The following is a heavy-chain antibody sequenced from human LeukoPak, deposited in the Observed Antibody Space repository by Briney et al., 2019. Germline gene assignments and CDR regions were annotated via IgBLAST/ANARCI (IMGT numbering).Heavy chain of an antibody. CDR2: ISNSGST. CDR3: GRDALVGYFSYYYMDV. V-gene: IGHV4-59*11. CDR1: GGSISSHY. Sequence: SETLSLTCTVSGGSISSHYWTWIRQSPVKGLEWIGDISNSGSTSYNPSLKSRVTISIDASKNQFALKLSSVTAAGTAVYYCGRDALVGYFSYYYMDVWGKGTTVTVSS. D-gene: IGHD2-15*01. J-gene: IGHJ6*03.